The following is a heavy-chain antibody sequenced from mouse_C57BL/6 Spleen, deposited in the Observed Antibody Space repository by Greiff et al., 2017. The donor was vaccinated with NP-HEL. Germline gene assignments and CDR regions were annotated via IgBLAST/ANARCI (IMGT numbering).Heavy chain of an antibody. CDR1: GFTFSDYY. CDR2: INYDGSST. Sequence: EVQLMESEGGLVQPGSSMKLSCTASGFTFSDYYMAWVRQVPEKGLEWVANINYDGSSTYYLDSLKSRFIISRDNAKNILYLQMSSLKSEDTATYYCARDAYGYAMDYWGQGTSVTVSS. CDR3: ARDAYGYAMDY. J-gene: IGHJ4*01. D-gene: IGHD1-1*01. V-gene: IGHV5-16*01.